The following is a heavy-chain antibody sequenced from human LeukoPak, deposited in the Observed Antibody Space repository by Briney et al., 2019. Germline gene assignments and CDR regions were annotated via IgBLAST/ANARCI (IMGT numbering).Heavy chain of an antibody. D-gene: IGHD2-15*01. V-gene: IGHV2-26*01. CDR1: GFSLSNARMG. J-gene: IGHJ6*03. Sequence: SGPTLVNPTETLTLTCTVSGFSLSNARMGVSWIRQPPGKALEWLAHIFSNDEKSYSTSLKSRLTISKDTSKSQVVLTMTNMGPVDTATYYCARITTVVRGYYYYYYMDVWGKGTTVTVSS. CDR2: IFSNDEK. CDR3: ARITTVVRGYYYYYYMDV.